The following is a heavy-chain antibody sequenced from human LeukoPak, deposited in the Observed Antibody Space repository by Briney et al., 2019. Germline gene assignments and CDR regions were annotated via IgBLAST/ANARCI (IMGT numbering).Heavy chain of an antibody. CDR1: GYTFTGYY. V-gene: IGHV1-2*02. CDR2: INPNSGGT. D-gene: IGHD5-12*01. CDR3: AREDSGYDLWYFDL. J-gene: IGHJ2*01. Sequence: GASVKVSCTASGYTFTGYYMHWVRQAPGQGLEWMGWINPNSGGTNYAQKFRGRVTMTRDTSISTAYMELSRLRSDDTAVYYCAREDSGYDLWYFDLWGRGTLVTVSS.